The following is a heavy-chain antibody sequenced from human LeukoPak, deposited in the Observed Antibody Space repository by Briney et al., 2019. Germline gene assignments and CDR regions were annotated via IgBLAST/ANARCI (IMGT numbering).Heavy chain of an antibody. D-gene: IGHD1-1*01. J-gene: IGHJ5*02. CDR3: ARYNKVSLNWFDP. Sequence: SETLSLTCTVSGGSISSYYWSWIRQPPGEGLEWIGYIYYSGSTNYNPSLKSRVTISVDTSKNQFSLKLSSVTAADTAVYYCARYNKVSLNWFDPWGQGTLVTVSS. CDR1: GGSISSYY. CDR2: IYYSGST. V-gene: IGHV4-59*08.